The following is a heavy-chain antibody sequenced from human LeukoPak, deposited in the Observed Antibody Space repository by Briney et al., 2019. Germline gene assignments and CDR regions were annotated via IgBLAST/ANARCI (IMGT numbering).Heavy chain of an antibody. D-gene: IGHD3-22*01. Sequence: SETLSLTCTVSGGSISSGGYYWSWIRQHPGKGLEWIGYIYYSGSTYCNPSLKSRVTISVDTSKNQFSLKLSSVTAADTAVYYCARELYYDSSGFGAFDIWGQGTMVTVSS. V-gene: IGHV4-31*03. J-gene: IGHJ3*02. CDR2: IYYSGST. CDR1: GGSISSGGYY. CDR3: ARELYYDSSGFGAFDI.